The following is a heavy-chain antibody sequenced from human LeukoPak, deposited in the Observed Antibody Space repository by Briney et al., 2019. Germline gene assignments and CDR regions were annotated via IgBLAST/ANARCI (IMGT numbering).Heavy chain of an antibody. Sequence: SETLSLTCTVSGGSISSGSYYWSWIRQPAGKGLEWIGRIYTSGSTNYNPSLKSRVTISVDTSKNQFSLRLSSVTAADTAVYYCARVLWFGELPDAFDIWGQGTMVTVSS. J-gene: IGHJ3*02. D-gene: IGHD3-10*01. V-gene: IGHV4-61*02. CDR2: IYTSGST. CDR3: ARVLWFGELPDAFDI. CDR1: GGSISSGSYY.